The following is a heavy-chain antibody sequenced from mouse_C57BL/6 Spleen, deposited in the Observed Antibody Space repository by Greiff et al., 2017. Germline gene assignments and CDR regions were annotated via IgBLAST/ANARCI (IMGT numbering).Heavy chain of an antibody. CDR2: IDPSDSYT. CDR1: GYTFTSYW. V-gene: IGHV1-69*01. CDR3: ARRGYYGSMDY. Sequence: VQLQQPGAELVMPGASVKLSCKASGYTFTSYWMHWVKQRPGQGLEWIGEIDPSDSYTNYNQKFKGKSTLTVDKFSSTAYMQLSSLTSEDSAVYYCARRGYYGSMDYWGQGTSVTVSS. D-gene: IGHD1-1*01. J-gene: IGHJ4*01.